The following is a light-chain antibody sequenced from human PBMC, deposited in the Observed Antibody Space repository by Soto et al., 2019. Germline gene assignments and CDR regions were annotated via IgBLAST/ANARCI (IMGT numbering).Light chain of an antibody. V-gene: IGKV3-15*01. CDR1: QIIANN. J-gene: IGKJ1*01. CDR2: GAS. CDR3: QHYNNWPLWT. Sequence: VMKQSPHSLSVSPGERATRSCWASQIIANNLAWYQQKPGQAPRLLIYGASTRAPGIPARFSGSGSGTEFTLTSSSLQSEEFAIYYCQHYNNWPLWTFGHGTHVEI.